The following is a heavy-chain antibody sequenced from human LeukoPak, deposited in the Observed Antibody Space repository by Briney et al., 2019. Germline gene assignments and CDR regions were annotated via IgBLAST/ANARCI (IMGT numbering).Heavy chain of an antibody. CDR1: GFTFDDYA. CDR3: AKEGGVAAAQPYYYGMDV. J-gene: IGHJ6*02. D-gene: IGHD6-13*01. Sequence: PGGSLRLSCAASGFTFDDYAMHWVRQAPGKGLEWVSSISWNSGSIGYADSVKGRFTISRDNAKNSLYLQMNSLRAEDTALYYCAKEGGVAAAQPYYYGMDVWGQGTTVTVSS. V-gene: IGHV3-9*01. CDR2: ISWNSGSI.